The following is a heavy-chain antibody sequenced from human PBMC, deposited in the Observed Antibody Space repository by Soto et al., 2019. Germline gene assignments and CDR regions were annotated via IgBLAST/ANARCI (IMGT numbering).Heavy chain of an antibody. J-gene: IGHJ5*02. CDR3: ARRLVDSCGWYKWFDP. CDR2: INAGNGNT. Sequence: QVQLVQSGAEVKKPGASVKASCKASGYTFTSYAMHWVRQAPGQRLEWMGWINAGNGNTKYSQKFQGRVTITRDTPASTAYMELSSLRSEDTAVYYCARRLVDSCGWYKWFDPWGQGTLVTVSS. V-gene: IGHV1-3*01. D-gene: IGHD6-19*01. CDR1: GYTFTSYA.